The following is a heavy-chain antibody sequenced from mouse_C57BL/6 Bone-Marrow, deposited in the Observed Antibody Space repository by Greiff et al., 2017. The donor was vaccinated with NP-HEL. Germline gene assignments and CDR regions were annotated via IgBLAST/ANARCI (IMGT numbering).Heavy chain of an antibody. CDR3: AREGYLITTVVDWYFDV. Sequence: VQLKESGAELVKPGASVKLSCTASGFNIKDYYMHWVKQRPEQGLEWIGRIDPEDGETKYAPKFQGKATITADTSSNTAYLQLSSLTSEDTAVYYCAREGYLITTVVDWYFDVWGTGTTVTVSS. V-gene: IGHV14-2*01. CDR1: GFNIKDYY. J-gene: IGHJ1*03. CDR2: IDPEDGET. D-gene: IGHD1-1*01.